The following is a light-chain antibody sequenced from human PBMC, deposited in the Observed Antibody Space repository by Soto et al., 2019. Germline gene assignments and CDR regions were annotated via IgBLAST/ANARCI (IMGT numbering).Light chain of an antibody. CDR1: QSVSSN. CDR2: GAS. CDR3: QQYNHWPES. Sequence: EIVMTQSTATLSISPGERATLSCRASQSVSSNLAWYQQKPGQAHRLHIYGASTRATGIAARFSGSGSGTEFTLTISSLQSEDFAFYYCQQYNHWPESFGQGTKLEI. V-gene: IGKV3-15*01. J-gene: IGKJ1*01.